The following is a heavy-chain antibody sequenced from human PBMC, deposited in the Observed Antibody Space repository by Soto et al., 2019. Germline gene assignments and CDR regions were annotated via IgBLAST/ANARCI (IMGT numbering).Heavy chain of an antibody. CDR3: AKSTGKTWELYYFDY. J-gene: IGHJ4*02. CDR2: ISGLGGST. D-gene: IGHD1-26*01. V-gene: IGHV3-23*01. Sequence: EVQLLESGGGLIQPGGSLRLSCAVSGFTFSAYSMSWVRQAPGKGLEWVSGISGLGGSTYYADSVKGRFTISRDNSKNTLYLQVSSLRAEDTAVYYCAKSTGKTWELYYFDYWGQGTLLIVSS. CDR1: GFTFSAYS.